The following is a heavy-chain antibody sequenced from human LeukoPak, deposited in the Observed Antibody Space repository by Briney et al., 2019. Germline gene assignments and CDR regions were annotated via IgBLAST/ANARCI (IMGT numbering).Heavy chain of an antibody. J-gene: IGHJ4*02. Sequence: EASVKVPCKASGYTFTSYDINWVRQATGQGLEWMGWMNPNSGNTGYAQKFQGRVTMTRNTSISTAYMELSSLRSEDTAVYYCARRRYGAIVATDYWGQGTLVTVSS. V-gene: IGHV1-8*01. CDR3: ARRRYGAIVATDY. CDR2: MNPNSGNT. CDR1: GYTFTSYD. D-gene: IGHD5-12*01.